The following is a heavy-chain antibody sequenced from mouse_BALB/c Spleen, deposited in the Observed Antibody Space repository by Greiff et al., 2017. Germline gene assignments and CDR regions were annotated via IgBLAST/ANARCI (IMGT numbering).Heavy chain of an antibody. Sequence: EVNLVESGPSLVKPSQTLSLTCSVTGDSITSGYWNWIRKFPGNKLEYMGYISYSGSTYYNPSLKSRISITRDTSKNQYYLQLNSVTTEDTATYYGARYDYDGGVDAMDYWGQGTSVTVSS. J-gene: IGHJ4*01. CDR2: ISYSGST. V-gene: IGHV3-8*02. D-gene: IGHD2-4*01. CDR1: GDSITSGY. CDR3: ARYDYDGGVDAMDY.